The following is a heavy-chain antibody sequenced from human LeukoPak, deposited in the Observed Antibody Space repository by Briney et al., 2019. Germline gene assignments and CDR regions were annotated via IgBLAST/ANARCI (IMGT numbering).Heavy chain of an antibody. J-gene: IGHJ6*02. V-gene: IGHV3-23*01. CDR1: GFTFSSYA. D-gene: IGHD6-19*01. Sequence: GRSLRLSCAASGFTFSSYAMTWVRQAPGKGLEWVSAISGTGGSTYYADSVKGRFTISRDNSKNALYLQMSSLRAEDTALYFCAKVGPSSGWSQYGMDVWGQGTTVTVSS. CDR3: AKVGPSSGWSQYGMDV. CDR2: ISGTGGST.